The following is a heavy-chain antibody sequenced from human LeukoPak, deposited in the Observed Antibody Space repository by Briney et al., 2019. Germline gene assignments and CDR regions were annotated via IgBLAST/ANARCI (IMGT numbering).Heavy chain of an antibody. Sequence: SQTLSLTCTVSGGSISSGSYYWSWIRQPAVKGLEWIGRIYTSGSTNYNPSLKSRVTISVDTSKNQFSLKLSSVTAADTAVYYCARAWHDILAGYSVDYWGQGTLVTVSS. CDR1: GGSISSGSYY. D-gene: IGHD3-9*01. V-gene: IGHV4-61*02. CDR2: IYTSGST. J-gene: IGHJ4*02. CDR3: ARAWHDILAGYSVDY.